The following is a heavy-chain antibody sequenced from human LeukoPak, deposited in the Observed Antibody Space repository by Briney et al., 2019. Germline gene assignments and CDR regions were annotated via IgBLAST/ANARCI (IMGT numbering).Heavy chain of an antibody. Sequence: GGSLRLSCAASGFTFSTFAMSWVRQAPGKGLEWVSAITGSGGNTYYADSVKGRFTISRDNSKNTLYLQMNSLRAEDTAVYYCAKYCISTRCGPYHYYGMDVWGQGTTVTFSS. CDR3: AKYCISTRCGPYHYYGMDV. D-gene: IGHD2-2*01. V-gene: IGHV3-23*01. J-gene: IGHJ6*02. CDR2: ITGSGGNT. CDR1: GFTFSTFA.